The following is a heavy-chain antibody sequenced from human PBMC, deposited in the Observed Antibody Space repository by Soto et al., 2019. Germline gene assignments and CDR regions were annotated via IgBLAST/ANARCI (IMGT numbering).Heavy chain of an antibody. CDR2: ISYDGSNK. D-gene: IGHD1-26*01. CDR3: AKDLWELAYYFDY. V-gene: IGHV3-30*18. Sequence: QVQLVESGGGVVQPGRSLRLSCAASGFTFSSYGMHCVRQAPGKGLEWVAVISYDGSNKYYADSVKGRFTISRDNSKNTLYLQMNSLRAEDTAVYYCAKDLWELAYYFDYWGQGTLVTVSS. CDR1: GFTFSSYG. J-gene: IGHJ4*02.